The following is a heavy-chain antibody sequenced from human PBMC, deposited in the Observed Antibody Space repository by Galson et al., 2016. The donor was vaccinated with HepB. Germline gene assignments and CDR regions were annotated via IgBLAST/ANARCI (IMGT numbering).Heavy chain of an antibody. CDR1: GGSISTYY. J-gene: IGHJ4*02. Sequence: ETLSLTCTVSGGSISTYYWSWIRQPPGKGLEWIGYIYYSGSTNYNPSLKSRVTISVDTSKNQFSLKLSSVTAADTAVYYCARYTWIHPWPTAYFDYWGQGTLVTVSS. CDR3: ARYTWIHPWPTAYFDY. V-gene: IGHV4-59*01. D-gene: IGHD5-18*01. CDR2: IYYSGST.